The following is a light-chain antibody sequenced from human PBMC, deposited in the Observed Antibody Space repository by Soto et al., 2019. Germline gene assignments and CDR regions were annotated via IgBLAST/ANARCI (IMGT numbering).Light chain of an antibody. V-gene: IGLV2-14*01. J-gene: IGLJ2*01. CDR1: SSDVGGYNY. CDR2: DVS. Sequence: QSALTQPASVSGSPGQSITISCTGTSSDVGGYNYISWYQQHPGKAPKLMIYDVSNRPSGVSNRFSGSKSGNTSSLTTSGLHAEDEAYYYCSSNTSSSTLVFGGGTKVTVL. CDR3: SSNTSSSTLV.